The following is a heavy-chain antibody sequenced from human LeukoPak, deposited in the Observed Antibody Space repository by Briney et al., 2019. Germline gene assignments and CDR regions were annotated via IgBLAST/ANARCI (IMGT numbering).Heavy chain of an antibody. CDR1: GYSISSGYY. Sequence: SETLSLTCTVSGYSISSGYYWGWIRQPPGKGLEWIGSIYHSGSTYYNPSLKSRVTISVDTSKNQFSLKLSSVTAADTAVYYCARHVRYDSSGYWYYFDYWGQGTLVTVSS. CDR3: ARHVRYDSSGYWYYFDY. CDR2: IYHSGST. J-gene: IGHJ4*02. D-gene: IGHD3-22*01. V-gene: IGHV4-38-2*02.